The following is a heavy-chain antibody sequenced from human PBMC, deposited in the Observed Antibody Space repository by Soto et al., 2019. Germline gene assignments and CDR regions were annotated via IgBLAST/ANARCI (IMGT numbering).Heavy chain of an antibody. J-gene: IGHJ3*02. CDR2: FAPDDAKI. CDR3: ATDQPSISLFAVANDAFDI. CDR1: GYALTELS. D-gene: IGHD3-3*01. V-gene: IGHV1-24*01. Sequence: ASVKVSCKVSGYALTELSMHWVRQAPGKGLEWMGGFAPDDAKIIYAQKFQGRVTMTEDPSTDTAYMELVGLRSEDTAVYYCATDQPSISLFAVANDAFDICGQGTMVTVSS.